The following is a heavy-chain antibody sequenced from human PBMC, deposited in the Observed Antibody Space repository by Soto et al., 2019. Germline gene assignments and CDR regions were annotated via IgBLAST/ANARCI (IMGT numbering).Heavy chain of an antibody. CDR2: IYQSGST. CDR1: GGSISSGGYS. CDR3: ATQSSSNSGAYYYYAMDV. J-gene: IGHJ6*02. Sequence: PSETLSLTCAVSGGSISSGGYSWSWIRQPPGKGLEWIGYIYQSGSTYYNPSLKSRVTISVDRSRNQFSLKLSSVTAADTAVYFCATQSSSNSGAYYYYAMDVWGQGTTVTVSS. D-gene: IGHD4-4*01. V-gene: IGHV4-30-2*01.